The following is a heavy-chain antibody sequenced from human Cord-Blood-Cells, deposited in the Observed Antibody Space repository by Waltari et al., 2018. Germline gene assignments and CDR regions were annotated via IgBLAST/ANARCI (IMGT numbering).Heavy chain of an antibody. CDR3: ARPYGSGSYYAFDI. J-gene: IGHJ3*02. V-gene: IGHV4-39*01. Sequence: QLQLQESGPGLVKPSETLSLTCTVSGGSISSSSYYWGWICQPPGKGLEWIGSIYYSGSTYYNPSLKSRVTISVDTSKNQFSLKLSSVTAADTAVYYCARPYGSGSYYAFDIWGQGTMVTVSS. CDR2: IYYSGST. D-gene: IGHD3-10*01. CDR1: GGSISSSSYY.